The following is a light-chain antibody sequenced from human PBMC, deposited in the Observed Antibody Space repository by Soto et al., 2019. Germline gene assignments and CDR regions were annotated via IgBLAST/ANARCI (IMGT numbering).Light chain of an antibody. V-gene: IGKV1-5*01. CDR2: DAS. CDR3: HQYNIIGT. CDR1: QSISSW. Sequence: DIQMTQTPSTLSASVGDRVTITCRASQSISSWLAWYQQKPGKAPKLLIYDASSLESGVPSRFSGSGSGTEFTLTISSLQPDDFATYYCHQYNIIGTFAQGGNVDIK. J-gene: IGKJ1*01.